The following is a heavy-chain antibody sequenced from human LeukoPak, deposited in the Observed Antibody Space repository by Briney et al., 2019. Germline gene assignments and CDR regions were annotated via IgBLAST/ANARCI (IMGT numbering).Heavy chain of an antibody. CDR2: IRPSGDNT. V-gene: IGHV3-23*01. D-gene: IGHD6-19*01. J-gene: IGHJ5*02. CDR3: ARVAGGHWFDP. CDR1: GFTFSSYD. Sequence: PGGSLRLSCAASGFTFSSYDMTWVRQAPGRGLEWVSSIRPSGDNTYYGGSVKGRFTISRDNSKNTVYLQMNNMRVDDTAVYYCARVAGGHWFDPWGQGTLVTVSS.